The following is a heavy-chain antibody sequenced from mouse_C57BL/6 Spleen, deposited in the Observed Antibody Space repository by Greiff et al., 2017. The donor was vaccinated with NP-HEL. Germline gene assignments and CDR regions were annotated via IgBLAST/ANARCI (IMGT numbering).Heavy chain of an antibody. CDR2: INPNNGGT. CDR3: ARGNDFSRSMDY. V-gene: IGHV1-18*01. Sequence: EVQLQQSGPELVKPGASVKIPCKASGYTFTDYNMDWVKQSHGKSLEWIGDINPNNGGTIYNQKFKGKATLTVDRSSSTAYMELRSLTSEDTAVYYCARGNDFSRSMDYWGQGTSVTVSS. J-gene: IGHJ4*01. D-gene: IGHD2-4*01. CDR1: GYTFTDYN.